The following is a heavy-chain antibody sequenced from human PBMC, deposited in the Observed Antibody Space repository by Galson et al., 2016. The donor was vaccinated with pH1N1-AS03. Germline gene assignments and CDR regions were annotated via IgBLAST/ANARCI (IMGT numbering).Heavy chain of an antibody. J-gene: IGHJ6*02. D-gene: IGHD3-3*01. CDR1: GFTVRSGY. Sequence: LRLSCAANGFTVRSGYHMSWVRQAPGKVLEWVAVIHPGGDTYNADSVKGRFTISRDNFENMVYLQMNSLRPEDTAVYYCAGDEGFANGINVWGQGTTVTVSS. CDR3: AGDEGFANGINV. V-gene: IGHV3-66*02. CDR2: IHPGGDT.